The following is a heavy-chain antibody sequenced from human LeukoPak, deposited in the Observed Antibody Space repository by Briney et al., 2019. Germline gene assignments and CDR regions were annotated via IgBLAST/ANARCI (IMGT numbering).Heavy chain of an antibody. V-gene: IGHV3-23*01. CDR1: GFTLSNYG. Sequence: GGSLRLSCAVSGFTLSNYGMSWVRQAPGKGREWVAGISGSGGSSNYADSVKGRFTISRDNLKNTLYLQLNSLRAEDTAVYFCARRGAVIRVILVGFHKEAYYFDSWGQGALVTVSS. CDR2: ISGSGGSS. D-gene: IGHD2-21*01. J-gene: IGHJ4*02. CDR3: ARRGAVIRVILVGFHKEAYYFDS.